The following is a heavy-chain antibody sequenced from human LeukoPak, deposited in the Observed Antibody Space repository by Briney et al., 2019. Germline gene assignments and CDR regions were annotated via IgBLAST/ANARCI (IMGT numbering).Heavy chain of an antibody. V-gene: IGHV3-7*01. CDR1: GFTFSDYW. CDR2: IEEDGSER. CDR3: ARASRGIAANLCFDY. D-gene: IGHD2-15*01. Sequence: RSGGSLRLSCAASGFTFSDYWMSWVRQAPGKGLEWVANIEEDGSERYYVDSVKGRFTISRDNAKNSLYLQMNSLRVEDTAVYYCARASRGIAANLCFDYWGQGTLVTVSS. J-gene: IGHJ4*02.